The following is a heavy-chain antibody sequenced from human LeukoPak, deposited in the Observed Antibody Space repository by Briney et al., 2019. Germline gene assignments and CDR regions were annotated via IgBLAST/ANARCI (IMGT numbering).Heavy chain of an antibody. J-gene: IGHJ4*02. CDR2: INQSGST. D-gene: IGHD6-6*01. CDR3: ASGLYSSSSY. CDR1: GGSFSGYY. V-gene: IGHV4-34*01. Sequence: SETLSLTCAVYGGSFSGYYWSWIRQPPGKGLEWIGEINQSGSTNYNPSLKSRVTISVDTSKNQFSLKLSSVTAADTAVYYCASGLYSSSSYWGQGTLVTVSS.